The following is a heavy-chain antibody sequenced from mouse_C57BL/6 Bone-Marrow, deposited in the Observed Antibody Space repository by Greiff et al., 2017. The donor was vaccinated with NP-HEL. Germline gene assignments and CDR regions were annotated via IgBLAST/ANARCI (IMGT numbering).Heavy chain of an antibody. CDR2: INPSNGGT. J-gene: IGHJ1*03. D-gene: IGHD4-1*01. Sequence: QVQLQQPGTELVKPGASVKLSCKASGYTFTSYWMHWVKQRPGQGLEWIGNINPSNGGTNYNEKFKSKATLTVDKSSSTAYMQLSSLTSEDSAVYYCASGGNWDVDWYFDVWGTGTTVTVSS. V-gene: IGHV1-53*01. CDR3: ASGGNWDVDWYFDV. CDR1: GYTFTSYW.